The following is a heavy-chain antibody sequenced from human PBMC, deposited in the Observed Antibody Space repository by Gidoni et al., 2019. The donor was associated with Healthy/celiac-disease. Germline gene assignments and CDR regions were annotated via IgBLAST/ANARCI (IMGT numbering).Heavy chain of an antibody. J-gene: IGHJ4*02. CDR1: GGPISSSSYY. D-gene: IGHD3-22*01. CDR3: ASRGYYDSSGYFPFDY. V-gene: IGHV4-39*07. CDR2: IYYSGST. Sequence: QLQLQESGPGLVTPSETLSLTCTVSGGPISSSSYYWGWIRQPPGKGLEWIGSIYYSGSTYYNPSLKSRVTISVDTSKNQFSLKLSSVTAADTAVYYCASRGYYDSSGYFPFDYWGQGTLVTVSS.